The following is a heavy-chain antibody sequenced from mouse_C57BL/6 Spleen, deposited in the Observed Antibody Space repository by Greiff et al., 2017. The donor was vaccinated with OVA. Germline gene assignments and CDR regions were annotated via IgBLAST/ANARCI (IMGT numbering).Heavy chain of an antibody. J-gene: IGHJ2*01. CDR1: GYTFTDYY. CDR2: IYPGSGNT. CDR3: AKEGY. V-gene: IGHV1-76*01. Sequence: QVQLQQSGAELVRPGASVKLSCKASGYTFTDYYINWVKQRPGQGLEWIAMIYPGSGNTYYNEKFKGKATLTAEKSSSTAYMQLSSLTSEDSAVYFGAKEGYWGQGTTLTVSS.